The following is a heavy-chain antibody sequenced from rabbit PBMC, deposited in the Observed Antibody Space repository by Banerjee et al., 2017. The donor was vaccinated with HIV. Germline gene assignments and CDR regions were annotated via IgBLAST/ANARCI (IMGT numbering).Heavy chain of an antibody. V-gene: IGHV1S45*01. CDR2: IATGSGSA. CDR1: GFSFSSSHW. J-gene: IGHJ6*01. D-gene: IGHD1-1*01. Sequence: QEQLEESGGDLVKPEGSLTLTCTASGFSFSSSHWIYWVRQAPGKGLEWIGCIATGSGSAYYASWAKGRFTISKTSSTTVTLQMTSLTAADTATYFCARDSAYSSGVAMDLWGPGTLVTVS. CDR3: ARDSAYSSGVAMDL.